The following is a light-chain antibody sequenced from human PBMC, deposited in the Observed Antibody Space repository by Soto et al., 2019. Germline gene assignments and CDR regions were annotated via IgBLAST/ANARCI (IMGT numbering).Light chain of an antibody. CDR1: QSVGSY. Sequence: EIVLTQSPATLSLSPGERATLSCRASQSVGSYLDGYQQKPGQAPRLLIYEASNRATGIPARFSVSGSGTDVTLTISSLEPEDFAVYFCQQRSNWPRGTFGQGTKVEIK. CDR2: EAS. V-gene: IGKV3-11*01. CDR3: QQRSNWPRGT. J-gene: IGKJ2*02.